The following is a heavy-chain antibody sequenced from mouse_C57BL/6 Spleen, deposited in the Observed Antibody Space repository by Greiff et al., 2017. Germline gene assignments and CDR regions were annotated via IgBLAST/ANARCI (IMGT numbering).Heavy chain of an antibody. CDR3: ARGPYYYGSSYGARDY. J-gene: IGHJ4*01. Sequence: VQLQQSGPELVKPGASVKMSCKASGYTFTAYYMHWVKQSHGKSLEWIGYIYPNNGGNGSNQKFKGKATLTVDKSSSTAYVEHRSLTSEDSAVYYCARGPYYYGSSYGARDYWGQGTSVTVSS. V-gene: IGHV1-34*01. CDR2: IYPNNGGN. CDR1: GYTFTAYY. D-gene: IGHD1-1*01.